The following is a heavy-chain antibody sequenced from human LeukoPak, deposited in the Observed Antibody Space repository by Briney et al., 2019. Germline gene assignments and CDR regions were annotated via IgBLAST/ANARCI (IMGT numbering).Heavy chain of an antibody. CDR2: ISGSGGST. J-gene: IGHJ6*03. D-gene: IGHD5-18*01. V-gene: IGHV3-23*01. CDR1: GFTFSSYA. CDR3: TRAGYGTPVYYYYMDV. Sequence: GGSLRLSCAAFGFTFSSYAMSWVRQAPGKGLEWVSAISGSGGSTYYADSVKGRFTISRDNSKNTLYLQMNSLRAEDTAVYYCTRAGYGTPVYYYYMDVWGKGTTVTVSS.